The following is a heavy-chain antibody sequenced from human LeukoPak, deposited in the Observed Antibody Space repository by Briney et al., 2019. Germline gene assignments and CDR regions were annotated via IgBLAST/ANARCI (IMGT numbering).Heavy chain of an antibody. J-gene: IGHJ4*02. CDR3: ARRRYRAAAGDY. V-gene: IGHV4-59*12. CDR1: GGSISSSY. D-gene: IGHD6-13*01. Sequence: SETLSLTCIVSGGSISSSYWSWIRQPPGKGLEWIGYIYYSGSTNYNPSLKSRVTISVDTSKNQFSLKLSSVTAADTAVYYCARRRYRAAAGDYWGQGTLVTVSS. CDR2: IYYSGST.